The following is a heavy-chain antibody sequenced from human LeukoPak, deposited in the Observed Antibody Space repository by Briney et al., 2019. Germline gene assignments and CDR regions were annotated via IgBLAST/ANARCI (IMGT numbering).Heavy chain of an antibody. D-gene: IGHD2-2*02. CDR3: ARGSGYCSNTSCYTLDY. CDR2: MNPNSGNT. Sequence: VASVKVSCKASGYTFTSYDINWVRQATGQGLEWMGWMNPNSGNTGYAQKFQGRVTITRNTSISTAYMELSSLRSEDTAVYYCARGSGYCSNTSCYTLDYWGQGTLVTVSS. J-gene: IGHJ4*02. V-gene: IGHV1-8*03. CDR1: GYTFTSYD.